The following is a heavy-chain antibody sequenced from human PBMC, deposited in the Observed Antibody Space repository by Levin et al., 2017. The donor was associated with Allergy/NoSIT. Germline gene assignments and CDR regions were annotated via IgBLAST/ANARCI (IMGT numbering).Heavy chain of an antibody. V-gene: IGHV3-49*05. D-gene: IGHD2-2*01. CDR1: GFSFGDYA. Sequence: NPGGSLRLSCTASGFSFGDYAMSWFRQAPGKGLEWVGFIRSKAYGGTTEYAASVKGRFTISRDDSKSIANLQMNSLKTEDTAVYFCTSGCSSTTCEYYFYDYMDVWGKGTTVTVSS. J-gene: IGHJ6*03. CDR3: TSGCSSTTCEYYFYDYMDV. CDR2: IRSKAYGGTT.